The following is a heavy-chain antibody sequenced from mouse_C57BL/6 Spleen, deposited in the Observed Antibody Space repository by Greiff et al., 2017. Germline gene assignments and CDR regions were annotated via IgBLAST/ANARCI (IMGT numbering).Heavy chain of an antibody. D-gene: IGHD4-1*01. CDR1: GFSLTSYG. V-gene: IGHV2-3*01. CDR2: IWGDGRT. Sequence: QVQLQQSGPGLVAPSQSLSITCTVSGFSLTSYGVSWVRQPPGKGLGWLGVIWGDGRTNYHSAPISRLSLSKDNSKSQVFLKLNRLQTDDTATYYCAKNWDWYFDVWGTGTTVTVSS. CDR3: AKNWDWYFDV. J-gene: IGHJ1*03.